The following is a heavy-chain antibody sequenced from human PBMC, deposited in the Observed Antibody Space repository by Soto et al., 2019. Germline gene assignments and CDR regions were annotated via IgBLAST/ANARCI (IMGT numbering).Heavy chain of an antibody. Sequence: HPGGSLRLSCTASGLPHSSFAMMWVRQAPGKGLECVAGIYGSGRGIEYADSVKGRFTISRDNSRNTVYLQMTDLRADDTAVYYCAKDAVYNDGLWLMDHWGQGTQVTAPQ. D-gene: IGHD2-21*01. V-gene: IGHV3-23*05. CDR2: IYGSGRGI. J-gene: IGHJ4*02. CDR1: GLPHSSFA. CDR3: AKDAVYNDGLWLMDH.